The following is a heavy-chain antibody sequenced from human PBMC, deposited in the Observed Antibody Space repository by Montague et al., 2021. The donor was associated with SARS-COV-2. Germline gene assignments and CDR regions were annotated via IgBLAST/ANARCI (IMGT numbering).Heavy chain of an antibody. CDR2: LWYDGSNK. Sequence: SLRLSCAASVFTFNSYGMHWFRQAPGKGLEWVAVLWYDGSNKYYADPVNGRFTISRDNSKNTRYLQMNSLRAEDTAVYYCAKDLDGDYDKYYYYYGMDVWGQGTTVTVSS. V-gene: IGHV3-33*06. D-gene: IGHD3-9*01. CDR3: AKDLDGDYDKYYYYYGMDV. J-gene: IGHJ6*02. CDR1: VFTFNSYG.